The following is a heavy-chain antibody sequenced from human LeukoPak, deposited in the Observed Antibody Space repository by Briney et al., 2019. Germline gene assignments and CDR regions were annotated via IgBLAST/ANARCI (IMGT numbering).Heavy chain of an antibody. J-gene: IGHJ4*02. V-gene: IGHV4-59*01. D-gene: IGHD1-26*01. CDR3: ASGRPLGSDY. CDR2: ICYSGTT. Sequence: SETLSLTCTVSGDSISSYYWTWIRQPPGKGLEWIGYICYSGTTNYNPSLKSRVTISVDTSKNQFSLKLSSVTAADTAVYYCASGRPLGSDYWGQGTLVTVSS. CDR1: GDSISSYY.